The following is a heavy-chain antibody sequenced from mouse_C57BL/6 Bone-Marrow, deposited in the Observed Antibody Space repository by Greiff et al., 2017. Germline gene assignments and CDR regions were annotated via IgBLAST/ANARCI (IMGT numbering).Heavy chain of an antibody. Sequence: VMLVESGAELVKPGASVKMSCKASGYTFTTYPIEWMKQNHGKSLEWIGNFHPYNDDTKYNEKFKGKATLTVEKSSSTVYLELSRLTSDDSAVYYCARGDNYGGYYFDYWGQGTTLTVSS. J-gene: IGHJ2*01. D-gene: IGHD2-12*01. CDR3: ARGDNYGGYYFDY. V-gene: IGHV1-47*01. CDR2: FHPYNDDT. CDR1: GYTFTTYP.